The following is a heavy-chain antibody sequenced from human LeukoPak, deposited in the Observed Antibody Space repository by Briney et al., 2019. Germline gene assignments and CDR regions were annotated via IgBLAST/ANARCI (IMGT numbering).Heavy chain of an antibody. J-gene: IGHJ6*02. CDR2: IIPIFGTA. D-gene: IGHD5-12*01. V-gene: IGHV1-69*13. CDR3: ARVGVYSGYDWATHYYYYGMDV. Sequence: ASVTVSCKASGYTFTSYGISWVRQAPGQGLEWMGGIIPIFGTANYAQKFQGRVTITADESTSTAYMELSSLRSEDTAVYYCARVGVYSGYDWATHYYYYGMDVWGQGTTVTVPS. CDR1: GYTFTSYG.